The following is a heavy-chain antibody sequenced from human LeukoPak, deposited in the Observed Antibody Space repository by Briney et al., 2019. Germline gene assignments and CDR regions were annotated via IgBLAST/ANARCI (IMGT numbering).Heavy chain of an antibody. J-gene: IGHJ4*02. CDR2: ISSSDSTI. Sequence: PGGSLRLSCAASGFTFSSYEMNWVRQAPGKGLEWVSYISSSDSTIYYADSVKGRFTISRDNAKNSLYLQMNSLRAEDTAVYYCARVADILTGYGVPIGGYYFDYWGQGTLVTVSS. CDR3: ARVADILTGYGVPIGGYYFDY. D-gene: IGHD3-9*01. V-gene: IGHV3-48*03. CDR1: GFTFSSYE.